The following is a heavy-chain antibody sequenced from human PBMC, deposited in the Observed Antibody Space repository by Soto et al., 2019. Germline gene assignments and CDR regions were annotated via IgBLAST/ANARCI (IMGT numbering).Heavy chain of an antibody. CDR2: IYHSGST. J-gene: IGHJ6*02. CDR3: ARAGRGYCSGGSCYSGLHGMDV. D-gene: IGHD2-15*01. V-gene: IGHV4-4*02. Sequence: QVQLQESGPGLVKPSGTLSLTCAVSGGSISSSNWWSWVRQPPGKGLEWVGEIYHSGSTNYNPSLKSRVTISVDKSKNQSSQKLSSVTAADAAVYYCARAGRGYCSGGSCYSGLHGMDVWGQGTTVTVSS. CDR1: GGSISSSNW.